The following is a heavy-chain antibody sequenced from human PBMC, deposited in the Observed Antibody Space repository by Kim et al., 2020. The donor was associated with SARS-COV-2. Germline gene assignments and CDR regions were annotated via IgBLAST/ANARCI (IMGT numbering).Heavy chain of an antibody. J-gene: IGHJ6*02. CDR1: GGSISSYY. V-gene: IGHV4-59*13. CDR3: ARAPEWLSYDGYYGRDV. Sequence: SETLSLTCTVSGGSISSYYWSWIWQPPGKGLEWIGYIYYSGSTNYNPPLKSRVTISVDTSKNQFALKLSSVTAADTAVYYCARAPEWLSYDGYYGRDVWGQGTMVTVSS. D-gene: IGHD3-3*01. CDR2: IYYSGST.